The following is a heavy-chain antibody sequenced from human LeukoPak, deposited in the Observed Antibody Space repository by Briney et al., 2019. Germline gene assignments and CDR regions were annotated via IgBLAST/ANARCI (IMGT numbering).Heavy chain of an antibody. CDR1: GGSFSGYY. D-gene: IGHD6-13*01. V-gene: IGHV4-34*01. J-gene: IGHJ6*04. CDR3: ARTAAGLAIGDYYYGIDV. Sequence: SETLSLTCAVYGGSFSGYYWSWIRQPPGKGLEWIGEINHSGSTNYNPSLKSRVTISVDTSKNQFSLKLSSVTAADTAVYYCARTAAGLAIGDYYYGIDVCGKGTTVTVSS. CDR2: INHSGST.